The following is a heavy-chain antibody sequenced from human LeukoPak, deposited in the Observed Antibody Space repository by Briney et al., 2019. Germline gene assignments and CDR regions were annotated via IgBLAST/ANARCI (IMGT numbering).Heavy chain of an antibody. CDR3: ARGSIAARPDGLFDY. J-gene: IGHJ4*02. V-gene: IGHV4-59*01. CDR2: IYYSGST. CDR1: GGSISSYY. D-gene: IGHD6-6*01. Sequence: SETLSLTCTASGGSISSYYWSWIRQPPGKGLEWIGYIYYSGSTNYNPSLKSRVTISVDTSKNQFSLKLSSVTAADTAVYYCARGSIAARPDGLFDYWGQGTLVTVSS.